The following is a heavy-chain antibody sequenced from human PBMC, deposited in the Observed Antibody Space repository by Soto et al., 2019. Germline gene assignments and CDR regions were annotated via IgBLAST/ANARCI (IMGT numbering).Heavy chain of an antibody. V-gene: IGHV4-34*01. J-gene: IGHJ4*02. D-gene: IGHD5-18*01. CDR2: INHLTTT. CDR3: ARGYDTALAPIF. Sequence: SETLSLTCAVYGGSFSSYHWSWIRQTLGKGLEWIGEINHLTTTNYNPSLKSRVIISLDTPKNQFSLKLSSVTAADTAVYYCARGYDTALAPIFWGQGIRVTVSS. CDR1: GGSFSSYH.